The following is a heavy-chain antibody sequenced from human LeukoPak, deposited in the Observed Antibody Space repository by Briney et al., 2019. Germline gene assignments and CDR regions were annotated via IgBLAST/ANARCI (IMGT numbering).Heavy chain of an antibody. V-gene: IGHV3-21*01. CDR1: GFTFSSYS. CDR3: ARRAVGATPAVYYYGMDV. J-gene: IGHJ6*02. Sequence: GGSLRLSCAASGFTFSSYSMNWVRQAPGKGLEWVSSISSSSSYIYYADSVKGRFTISRDNAKNSLYLQMNSLRAEDTAVYYCARRAVGATPAVYYYGMDVWGQGTTVTVSS. D-gene: IGHD1-26*01. CDR2: ISSSSSYI.